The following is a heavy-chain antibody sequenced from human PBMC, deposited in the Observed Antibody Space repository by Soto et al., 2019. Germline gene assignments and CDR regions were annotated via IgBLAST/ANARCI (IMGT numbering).Heavy chain of an antibody. V-gene: IGHV5-51*01. J-gene: IGHJ3*02. CDR2: FYPGDSTS. CDR1: GYSFISYW. Sequence: LGESLKISCKTSGYSFISYWVAWVRQKPGKALEWMGTFYPGDSTSTYSPSFQGQVTISVDKSISTAYLHLSSLKASDTAMYYCARIIGYCRNNDCSWTFDIWGQGTTVTVSS. CDR3: ARIIGYCRNNDCSWTFDI. D-gene: IGHD2-2*03.